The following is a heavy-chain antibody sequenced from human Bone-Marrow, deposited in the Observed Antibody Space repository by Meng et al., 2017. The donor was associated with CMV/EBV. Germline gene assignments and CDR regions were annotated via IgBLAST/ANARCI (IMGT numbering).Heavy chain of an antibody. CDR1: GFTFDDYA. CDR2: ISWNSGSI. Sequence: SLKISCAASGFTFDDYAMHWVRQAPGKGLEWVSGISWNSGSIGYADSVKGRFTISRDNAKNSLYLQMNSLRAEDTALYYCAKDHYYDMLTGSMNAFDIWGQGTMVTVSS. D-gene: IGHD3-9*01. J-gene: IGHJ3*02. CDR3: AKDHYYDMLTGSMNAFDI. V-gene: IGHV3-9*01.